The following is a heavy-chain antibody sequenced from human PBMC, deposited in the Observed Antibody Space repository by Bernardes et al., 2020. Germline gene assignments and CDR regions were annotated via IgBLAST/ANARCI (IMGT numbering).Heavy chain of an antibody. J-gene: IGHJ4*02. CDR1: GGSTCSYY. D-gene: IGHD6-13*01. CDR2: IYHNGST. Sequence: PETLSLTCTASGGSTCSYYWSWTRQPPGKGLEWMGFIYHNGSTNYNPSLKSRVTISVNTSKNQFALKLSSVNAADTAVYYWASEGIAADEIDYWGQGALVTVSA. CDR3: ASEGIAADEIDY. V-gene: IGHV4-59*01.